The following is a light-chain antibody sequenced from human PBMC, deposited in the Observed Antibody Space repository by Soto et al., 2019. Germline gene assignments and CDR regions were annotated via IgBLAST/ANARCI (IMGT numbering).Light chain of an antibody. CDR1: QSVSSY. J-gene: IGKJ5*01. CDR2: DAS. V-gene: IGKV3-11*01. Sequence: EIVLTQSPATLSLSPGERATLSCRASQSVSSYLAWYQQKPGQAPRLLMYDASNRATGIPARFSGSGSGTDFTLTISSLEPEDFAVYYCQVRTGWSFTFGQGTRLEIK. CDR3: QVRTGWSFT.